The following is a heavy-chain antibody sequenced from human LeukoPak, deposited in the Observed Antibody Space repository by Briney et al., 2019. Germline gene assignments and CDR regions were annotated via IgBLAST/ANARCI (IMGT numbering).Heavy chain of an antibody. Sequence: GGSLRLSCAVSGLRFSDFPMAWIRQVPGQGLDWVAYITGSDTSGSGTSTPYSDSVKGRFTISRDNSKKAVFLQMSNLRAQDTAVYYWAGGVTTGGGNYFDYWGQGSLVTVSS. D-gene: IGHD2-21*02. CDR2: ITGSDTSGSGTST. CDR1: GLRFSDFP. CDR3: AGGVTTGGGNYFDY. V-gene: IGHV3-11*01. J-gene: IGHJ4*02.